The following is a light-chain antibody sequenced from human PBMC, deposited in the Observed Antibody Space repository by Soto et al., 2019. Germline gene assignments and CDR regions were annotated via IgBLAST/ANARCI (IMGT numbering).Light chain of an antibody. CDR2: GAS. CDR1: QSIGLA. Sequence: EIVLTQAPATLSLSPGERAALSCRASQSIGLAIAWYQQKPGQAPRLLISGASTRATGIPARFTGSGSATEFTLTINSLQSEDFAVYFCQQYNNWPLTFGGGTKVDIK. V-gene: IGKV3D-15*01. J-gene: IGKJ4*01. CDR3: QQYNNWPLT.